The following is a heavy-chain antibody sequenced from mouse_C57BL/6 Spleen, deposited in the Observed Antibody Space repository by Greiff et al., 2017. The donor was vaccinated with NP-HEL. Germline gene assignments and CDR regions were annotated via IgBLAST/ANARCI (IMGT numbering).Heavy chain of an antibody. CDR1: GYTFTSYW. Sequence: QVQLKQPGAELVRPGSSVKLSCKASGYTFTSYWMDWVKQRPGQGLEWIGNIYPSDSETHYNQKFKDKATLTVDKSSSTAYMQLSSLTSEDSAVYYCAFYDYDGYFDVWGTGTTVTVSS. J-gene: IGHJ1*03. CDR3: AFYDYDGYFDV. CDR2: IYPSDSET. V-gene: IGHV1-61*01. D-gene: IGHD2-4*01.